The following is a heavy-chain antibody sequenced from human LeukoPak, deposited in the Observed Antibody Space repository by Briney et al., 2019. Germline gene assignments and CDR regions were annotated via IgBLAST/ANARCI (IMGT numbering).Heavy chain of an antibody. D-gene: IGHD3-10*01. V-gene: IGHV3-7*01. J-gene: IGHJ6*03. Sequence: GGSLRLSCAASGFTFSSYWMSWVRQAPGKGLEWVANIKQEGSEKYYVDSVKGRFTISRDNAKNSLYLQMNSLRAEDTAVYYCARAPTYYYGSGSYYSFRVSYYYYMDVWGKGTTVTISS. CDR1: GFTFSSYW. CDR2: IKQEGSEK. CDR3: ARAPTYYYGSGSYYSFRVSYYYYMDV.